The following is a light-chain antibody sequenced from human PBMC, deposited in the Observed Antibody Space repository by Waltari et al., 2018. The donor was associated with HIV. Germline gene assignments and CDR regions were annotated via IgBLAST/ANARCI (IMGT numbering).Light chain of an antibody. V-gene: IGLV3-19*01. CDR2: YEN. CDR3: NAPGTPGNRLVV. Sequence: SSELTQDPAVSVALGQTVRITCQGDSLSYYYDNWYQQKPRQATILVIYYENHRPSGVPSRLSAAYSGITASLTITGAQAEDEADYYRNAPGTPGNRLVVFGGGTKLTVL. CDR1: SLSYYY. J-gene: IGLJ2*01.